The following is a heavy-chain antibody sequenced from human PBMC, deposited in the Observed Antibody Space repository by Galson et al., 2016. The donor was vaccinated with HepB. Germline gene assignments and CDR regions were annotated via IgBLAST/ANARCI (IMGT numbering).Heavy chain of an antibody. Sequence: SLRLSCAASGFIFNSHAMNWVRQAPGKRLEWVAVISYDGSNEYYADSVKGRFTISRDNSKNTLYLHMNSLRAEDTAVYYCARDRRGGSNTLDYWGQGTLVTVSS. CDR3: ARDRRGGSNTLDY. CDR1: GFIFNSHA. D-gene: IGHD1-26*01. CDR2: ISYDGSNE. V-gene: IGHV3-30-3*01. J-gene: IGHJ4*02.